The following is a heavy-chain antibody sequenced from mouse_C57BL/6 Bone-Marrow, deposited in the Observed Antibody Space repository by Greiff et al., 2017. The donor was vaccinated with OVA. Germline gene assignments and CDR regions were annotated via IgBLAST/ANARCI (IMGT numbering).Heavy chain of an antibody. CDR2: IYPRSGNT. J-gene: IGHJ2*01. V-gene: IGHV1-81*01. CDR1: GYTFTSYG. D-gene: IGHD4-1*01. Sequence: VQLQQSGAELARPGASVKLSCKASGYTFTSYGISWVKQRTGQGLEWIGEIYPRSGNTYYNEKFKGKATLTADKSYSTAYMELRSLTSQDSAVYFCASWDAFDYWGQGTTLTVSS. CDR3: ASWDAFDY.